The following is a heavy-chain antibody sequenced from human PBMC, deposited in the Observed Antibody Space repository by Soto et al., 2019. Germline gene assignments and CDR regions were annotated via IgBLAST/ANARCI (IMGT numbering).Heavy chain of an antibody. CDR3: AKVPKPYGGNTEDAFDI. CDR2: ISYDGSNK. Sequence: GGSLRLSCAASGFTFSSHTMNWVRQAPGKGLEWVAVISYDGSNKYYADSVKGRFTISRDNSKNTLYLQMNSLRAEDTAVYYCAKVPKPYGGNTEDAFDIWGQGTMVTVSS. CDR1: GFTFSSHT. D-gene: IGHD4-17*01. V-gene: IGHV3-30*18. J-gene: IGHJ3*02.